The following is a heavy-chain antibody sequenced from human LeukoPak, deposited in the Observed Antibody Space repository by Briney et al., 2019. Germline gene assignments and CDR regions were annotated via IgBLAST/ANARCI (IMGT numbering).Heavy chain of an antibody. D-gene: IGHD4-17*01. Sequence: PSETLSLPCAVYGGSFSGYYWSWIRQPPGRGREWSGEINHSGSTNYNPSLKSRVTISVDTSKKQFSLTLSSVTAADTAVYYCASIRDDYGDYVGAFDIWGQGTMVTVSS. CDR1: GGSFSGYY. CDR3: ASIRDDYGDYVGAFDI. V-gene: IGHV4-34*01. CDR2: INHSGST. J-gene: IGHJ3*02.